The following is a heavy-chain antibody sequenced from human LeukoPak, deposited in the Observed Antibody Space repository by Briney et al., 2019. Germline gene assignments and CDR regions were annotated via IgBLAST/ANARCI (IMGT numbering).Heavy chain of an antibody. J-gene: IGHJ1*01. Sequence: GGSLRLSCAASGFTFSSYATSWVRQAPGKGLEWVSAISGSDGSTYYADSVKGRFTISRDNSKNTLYLQMNSLRAEDTAVYYCAKHIVVVVSEYFQHWGQGTLVTVSS. V-gene: IGHV3-23*01. CDR2: ISGSDGST. CDR3: AKHIVVVVSEYFQH. CDR1: GFTFSSYA. D-gene: IGHD3-22*01.